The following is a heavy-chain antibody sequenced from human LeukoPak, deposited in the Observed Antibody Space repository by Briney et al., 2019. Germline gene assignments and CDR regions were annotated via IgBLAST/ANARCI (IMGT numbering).Heavy chain of an antibody. J-gene: IGHJ4*02. CDR3: TTIRSSSGWYEPFDH. Sequence: GGSLRLSCAASGFSFSTYAMHWVRQAPGKGLEWVAVISHDGSNKYYADSVKGRLTISRDNSKNTLYLQMSSLSAEDTAVYYCTTIRSSSGWYEPFDHWGQGTLVTVSS. CDR2: ISHDGSNK. D-gene: IGHD6-19*01. V-gene: IGHV3-30-3*01. CDR1: GFSFSTYA.